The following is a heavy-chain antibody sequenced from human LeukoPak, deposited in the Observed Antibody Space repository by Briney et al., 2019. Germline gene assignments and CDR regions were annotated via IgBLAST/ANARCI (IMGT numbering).Heavy chain of an antibody. D-gene: IGHD2-21*02. J-gene: IGHJ2*01. CDR2: INSDGTTT. V-gene: IGHV3-74*01. CDR3: ARAPFCGGDCYSRYFDL. CDR1: GFTFSTYW. Sequence: PGGSLRLSCAASGFTFSTYWMHWVRQAPGEELVWVSRINSDGTTTTYADSVKGRFTISRDNAKNTLYLQMNSLRGEDTAVYYCARAPFCGGDCYSRYFDLWGRGTLVTVS.